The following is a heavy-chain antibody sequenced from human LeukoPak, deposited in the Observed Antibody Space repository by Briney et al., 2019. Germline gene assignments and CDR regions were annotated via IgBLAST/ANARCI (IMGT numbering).Heavy chain of an antibody. CDR1: GFTSSSYG. D-gene: IGHD2-21*01. V-gene: IGHV3-30*18. CDR2: ISYDGSNK. J-gene: IGHJ4*02. CDR3: AKDRGLLGPFDY. Sequence: GGSLRLSCAASGFTSSSYGMHWVRQAPGKGLEWVAVISYDGSNKYYADSVKGRFTISRDNSKNTLYLQMNSLRAEDTAVYYCAKDRGLLGPFDYWGQGTLVTVSS.